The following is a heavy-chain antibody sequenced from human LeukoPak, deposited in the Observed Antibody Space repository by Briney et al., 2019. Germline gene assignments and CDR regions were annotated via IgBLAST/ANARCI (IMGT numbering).Heavy chain of an antibody. D-gene: IGHD2-2*02. CDR3: ARRLPYHLLYQTYGHFDY. V-gene: IGHV4-30-4*08. J-gene: IGHJ4*02. CDR2: IYYSGST. Sequence: PSETLSLTCTVSGGSISSGDYYWSWIRQPPGKGLEWIGYIYYSGSTYYNPSLKSRVTISVDTSKNQFSLKLSSVAAADTAAYYCARRLPYHLLYQTYGHFDYWGQGTLVTVSS. CDR1: GGSISSGDYY.